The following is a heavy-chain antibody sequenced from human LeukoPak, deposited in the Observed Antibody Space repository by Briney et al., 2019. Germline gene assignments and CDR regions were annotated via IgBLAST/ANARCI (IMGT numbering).Heavy chain of an antibody. CDR1: GGSISSYY. J-gene: IGHJ6*03. CDR2: IYTSGST. CDR3: ARGRYESTRLSAYYYYYMDV. D-gene: IGHD1-14*01. Sequence: SETLSLTCTVSGGSISSYYWSWIRQPAGKGLEWIGRIYTSGSTIYNPSLKSRVTMSVDTSKNQFSLKLSSVAAADTAVYYCARGRYESTRLSAYYYYYMDVWGKGTTVTVSS. V-gene: IGHV4-4*07.